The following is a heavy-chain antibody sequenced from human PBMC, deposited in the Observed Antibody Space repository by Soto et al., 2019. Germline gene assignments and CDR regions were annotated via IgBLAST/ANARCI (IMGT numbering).Heavy chain of an antibody. CDR1: GGSVRGYY. D-gene: IGHD3-3*01. CDR3: ARGRTSGITIFGVVIIQQTYFDY. CDR2: INHSGST. V-gene: IGHV4-34*01. Sequence: SETLSLTCAVYGGSVRGYYWSWIRQPPGKGLEWIGEINHSGSTNYNPSLKSRVAISVDTSKNQFSLKLSSVTAADTAVYYCARGRTSGITIFGVVIIQQTYFDYWGQGTLVTVSS. J-gene: IGHJ4*02.